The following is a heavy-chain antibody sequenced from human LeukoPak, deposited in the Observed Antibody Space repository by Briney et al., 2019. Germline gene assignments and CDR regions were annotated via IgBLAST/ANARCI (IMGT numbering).Heavy chain of an antibody. CDR2: ISSSGSTI. J-gene: IGHJ4*02. Sequence: GGSLRLSCAASGFTFSDYYMSWIRQAPGKGLEWVSYISSSGSTIYHADSVKGRFTISRDNAKNSLYLQMNSLRAGDTAVYYCAKVGTVYFPLDFWGQGTLVTVSS. V-gene: IGHV3-11*01. D-gene: IGHD2/OR15-2a*01. CDR3: AKVGTVYFPLDF. CDR1: GFTFSDYY.